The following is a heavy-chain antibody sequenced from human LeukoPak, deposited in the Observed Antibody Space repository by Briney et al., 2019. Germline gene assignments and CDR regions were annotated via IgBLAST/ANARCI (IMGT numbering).Heavy chain of an antibody. CDR1: GFTFNNYA. V-gene: IGHV3-23*01. D-gene: IGHD3-10*02. CDR2: ISGGGETT. CDR3: AKRMFGELSLWDFDY. J-gene: IGHJ4*02. Sequence: PGGSLRLSCAASGFTFNNYAMNWVRQAPGKGLEWVSSISGGGETTYYADSAKGRFTISRDNSKNTLYLQMNSLRAEDTAVYYCAKRMFGELSLWDFDYWGQGTLVTVSS.